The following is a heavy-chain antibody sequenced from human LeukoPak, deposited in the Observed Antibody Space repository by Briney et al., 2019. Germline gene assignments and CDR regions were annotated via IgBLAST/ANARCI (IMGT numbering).Heavy chain of an antibody. CDR3: ARFGLDGYYMGV. CDR1: GGSISSYY. D-gene: IGHD5-24*01. V-gene: IGHV4-59*01. J-gene: IGHJ6*03. Sequence: AETLSLTCTVSGGSISSYYWSWIRQPPGKGLEWIGYIYYSGSTNYNPSLKSRVTISVDTSKNQFSLKLSSVTAADTAVYYCARFGLDGYYMGVWGKGTTVTVSS. CDR2: IYYSGST.